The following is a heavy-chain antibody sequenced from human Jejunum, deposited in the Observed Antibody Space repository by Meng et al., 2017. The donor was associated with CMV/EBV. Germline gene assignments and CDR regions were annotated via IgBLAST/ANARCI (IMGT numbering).Heavy chain of an antibody. J-gene: IGHJ6*03. CDR1: GFTFSSYE. V-gene: IGHV3-48*03. CDR2: ISSSGSTI. Sequence: AASGFTFSSYEMNWVRQAPGKGLGCVSYISSSGSTIYYADSVKGRFTISRDNAKNSLYLQMNSLRAEDTAVYYCAKDNSFWPYMDVWGQGTTVTVSS. CDR3: AKDNSFWPYMDV. D-gene: IGHD3-3*01.